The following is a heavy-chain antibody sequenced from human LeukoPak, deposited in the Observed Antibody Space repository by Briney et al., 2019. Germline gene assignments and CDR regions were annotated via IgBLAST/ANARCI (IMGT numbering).Heavy chain of an antibody. CDR1: GFTFSNYW. CDR3: VKGLWFGELLPPDY. V-gene: IGHV3-7*01. J-gene: IGHJ4*02. Sequence: GGSLRLSCAASGFTFSNYWINWVRQAPGKGLERVANIKQDGSETYCVDSVKGRFTISRDNAKNSLYLQMNSLRAEDTAVYYCVKGLWFGELLPPDYWGQGTLVTVSS. CDR2: IKQDGSET. D-gene: IGHD3-10*01.